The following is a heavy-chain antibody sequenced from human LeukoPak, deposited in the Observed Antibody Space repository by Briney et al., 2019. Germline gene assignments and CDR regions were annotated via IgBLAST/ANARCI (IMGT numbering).Heavy chain of an antibody. CDR2: INRSGST. Sequence: PSETLSLTCAVYGGSFSGYYWSWIRQPPGKGLEWIGEINRSGSTNYNPSLKSRVTISVDTSKNQFSLKLSSVTAADTAVYYCARRRYYDYVWGSYRPRCYFDYWGQGTLVTVSS. J-gene: IGHJ4*02. CDR3: ARRRYYDYVWGSYRPRCYFDY. CDR1: GGSFSGYY. D-gene: IGHD3-16*02. V-gene: IGHV4-34*01.